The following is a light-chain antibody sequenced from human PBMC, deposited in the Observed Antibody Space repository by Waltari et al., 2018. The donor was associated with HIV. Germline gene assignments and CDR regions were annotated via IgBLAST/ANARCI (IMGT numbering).Light chain of an antibody. Sequence: DIVMTQSPESLGMALGERATSHCRASRSVLYTSNNKNYLAWYQQKPGQPPKVLLYLASTRKSGVPDRFSGSGSGTNFTLTINSLQADDVADYFCQQYYSTPFTFGPGTKVDI. CDR2: LAS. J-gene: IGKJ3*01. CDR1: RSVLYTSNNKNY. V-gene: IGKV4-1*01. CDR3: QQYYSTPFT.